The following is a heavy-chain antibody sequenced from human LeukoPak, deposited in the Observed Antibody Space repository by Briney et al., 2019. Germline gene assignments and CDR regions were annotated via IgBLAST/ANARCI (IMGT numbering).Heavy chain of an antibody. D-gene: IGHD5-24*01. V-gene: IGHV1-2*02. Sequence: GASVKVSCKASGYTFTGYYIHWVRQAPGQGLEWMGWINPSSGGTNYAQKFQGRVTMTRDTSTSTVYMELSSLRSDDTAIYYCARSVKMPTIVHWGQGTLVTVSS. CDR3: ARSVKMPTIVH. CDR1: GYTFTGYY. J-gene: IGHJ4*02. CDR2: INPSSGGT.